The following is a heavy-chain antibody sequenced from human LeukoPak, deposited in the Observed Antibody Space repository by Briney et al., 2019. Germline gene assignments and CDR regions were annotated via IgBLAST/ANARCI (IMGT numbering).Heavy chain of an antibody. D-gene: IGHD3-10*01. V-gene: IGHV3-23*01. Sequence: PGGSLRLSCAASGFTFNTYAMNWVRQAPGKGLEWVSTISTGGTSTYYADSVKGRFTISRDSAKNTLYLQMNSLRAEDTAVYYCARGVLYYGSGSHLDYWGQGTLVTVSS. CDR1: GFTFNTYA. CDR2: ISTGGTST. J-gene: IGHJ4*02. CDR3: ARGVLYYGSGSHLDY.